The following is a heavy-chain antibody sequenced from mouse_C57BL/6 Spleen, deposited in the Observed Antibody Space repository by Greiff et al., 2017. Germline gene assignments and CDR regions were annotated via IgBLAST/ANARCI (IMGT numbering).Heavy chain of an antibody. CDR2: IYIGNGYT. D-gene: IGHD1-1*01. CDR3: ARTVVAYYYAMGY. CDR1: GYTFTSYG. V-gene: IGHV1-58*01. Sequence: VQLKESGAELVRPGSSVKMSCKTSGYTFTSYGINWVKQRPGQGLEWIGYIYIGNGYTEYNEKFKGKATLTSDTSSSTAYMQLSSLTSEDSAIYFCARTVVAYYYAMGYWGQGTSVTVSS. J-gene: IGHJ4*01.